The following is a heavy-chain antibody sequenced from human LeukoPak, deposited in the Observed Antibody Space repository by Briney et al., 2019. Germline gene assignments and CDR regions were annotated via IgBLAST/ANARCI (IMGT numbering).Heavy chain of an antibody. Sequence: PGGSLRLSCAASGFTFSSYEMNWVRQAPAKGLEWVSYISSRGSTIYYADSVKGRFTISRDNSKNTLYLQMNSLRAEDTAVYYCARGPSGYHNTGGQGTLVTVSS. CDR2: ISSRGSTI. CDR1: GFTFSSYE. V-gene: IGHV3-48*03. D-gene: IGHD5-12*01. J-gene: IGHJ4*02. CDR3: ARGPSGYHNT.